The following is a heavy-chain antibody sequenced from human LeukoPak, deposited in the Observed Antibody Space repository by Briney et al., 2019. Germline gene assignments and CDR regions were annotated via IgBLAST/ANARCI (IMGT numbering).Heavy chain of an antibody. J-gene: IGHJ5*02. V-gene: IGHV1-69*13. Sequence: SVKVSCKASGGTFSSYAISWVRQAPGQGLEWMGGIIPIFGTANYAQKFQGRVTITADESTSTAYMEMSSLRSEDTAVYYCARVLGYCSSTSCQDNWFDPWGQGTLVTVSS. D-gene: IGHD2-2*01. CDR2: IIPIFGTA. CDR3: ARVLGYCSSTSCQDNWFDP. CDR1: GGTFSSYA.